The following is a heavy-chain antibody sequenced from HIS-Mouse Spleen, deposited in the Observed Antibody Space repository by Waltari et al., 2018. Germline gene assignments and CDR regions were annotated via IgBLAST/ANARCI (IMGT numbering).Heavy chain of an antibody. CDR1: GFTFSSYW. D-gene: IGHD3-10*01. J-gene: IGHJ4*02. Sequence: EVQLVESGGGLVQPGGSLRLSCAASGFTFSSYWMSWVRQAPGKGVGWGANINEDGSEKYYVDSVKGRFTISRDNAKNSLYLQMNSLRAEDTAVYYCARDQVKGHFDYWGQGTLVTVSS. V-gene: IGHV3-7*01. CDR2: INEDGSEK. CDR3: ARDQVKGHFDY.